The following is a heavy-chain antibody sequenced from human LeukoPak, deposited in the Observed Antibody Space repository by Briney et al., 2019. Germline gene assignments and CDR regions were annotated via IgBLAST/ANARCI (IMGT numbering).Heavy chain of an antibody. Sequence: SETLSLTCTVSGGSISSYYWSWIRQRPGKGLEWIGYIYYSGSTNYNPSLKSRVTISVDTSKNQFTLKLSSVTAADTAVYYCARGYQSKADYWGQGTLVTVSS. CDR1: GGSISSYY. CDR2: IYYSGST. D-gene: IGHD3-16*02. CDR3: ARGYQSKADY. V-gene: IGHV4-59*01. J-gene: IGHJ4*02.